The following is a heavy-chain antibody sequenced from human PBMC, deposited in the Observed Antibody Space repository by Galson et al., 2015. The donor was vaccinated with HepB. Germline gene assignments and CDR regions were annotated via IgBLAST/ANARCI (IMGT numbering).Heavy chain of an antibody. CDR3: ARADDYNWFDP. D-gene: IGHD1-1*01. J-gene: IGHJ5*02. V-gene: IGHV1-18*01. Sequence: SVKVSCKASGDTFTSYGISWVRQAPGQGLEWMGWISAYNGDTSYAQNLQGRVTMTTDTSTSTAHMELRSLRSDDTTVYYCARADDYNWFDPWGQGTLVTVSS. CDR1: GDTFTSYG. CDR2: ISAYNGDT.